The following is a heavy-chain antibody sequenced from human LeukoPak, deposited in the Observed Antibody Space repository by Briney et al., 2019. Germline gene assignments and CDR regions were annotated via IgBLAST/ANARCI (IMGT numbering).Heavy chain of an antibody. CDR2: ISSSSSYI. Sequence: GGSLRLSCAASGFIFNHYAMSWVRQAPGKGLEWVSSISSSSSYIYYADSVKGRFTISRDNAKNSLYLLMNSLRAEDTAVYYCARYGSGSYIWFDPWAREPWSPSPQ. D-gene: IGHD3-10*01. J-gene: IGHJ5*02. CDR3: ARYGSGSYIWFDP. V-gene: IGHV3-21*01. CDR1: GFIFNHYA.